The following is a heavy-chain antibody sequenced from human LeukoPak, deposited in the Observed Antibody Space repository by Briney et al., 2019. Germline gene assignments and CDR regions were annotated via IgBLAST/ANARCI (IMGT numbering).Heavy chain of an antibody. V-gene: IGHV4-59*08. CDR2: IYYSGST. D-gene: IGHD3-22*01. CDR3: ARRETEGYYDSSGRIGAFDI. CDR1: GGSISSYY. Sequence: SETLSLTCTVSGGSISSYYWSWIRQPPGKGLEWIGYIYYSGSTNYNPSRKSRVTISVDTSNNQFSLKLRSVTAADRAVYYCARRETEGYYDSSGRIGAFDIWGQGTMVTVSS. J-gene: IGHJ3*02.